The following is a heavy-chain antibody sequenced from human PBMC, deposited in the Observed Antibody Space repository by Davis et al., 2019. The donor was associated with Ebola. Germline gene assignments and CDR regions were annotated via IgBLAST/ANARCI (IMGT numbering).Heavy chain of an antibody. Sequence: GGSLRLSCAASGFTFDDYAMHWVRQPPGKGLEWVSAISWNSASIGYAESVKGRFTISRDNAKNSLYLQMNSLRAEDTAFYYCAKGGGAIHDWFHPWGQGVLVTVSS. CDR1: GFTFDDYA. J-gene: IGHJ5*02. D-gene: IGHD2-21*01. CDR3: AKGGGAIHDWFHP. V-gene: IGHV3-9*01. CDR2: ISWNSASI.